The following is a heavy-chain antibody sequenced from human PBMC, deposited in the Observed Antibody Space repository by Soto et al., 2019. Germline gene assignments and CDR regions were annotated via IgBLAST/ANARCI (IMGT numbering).Heavy chain of an antibody. V-gene: IGHV4-30-4*01. CDR3: ARERPDGCRLDP. CDR1: GGSISSGDYY. Sequence: PSETLSLTCTVSGGSISSGDYYWSWIRQPPGKGLEWIGYIYYSGSTYYNPSLKSRVTISVDTSKNQFSLNLSSVTAADTAVYYCARERPDGCRLDPWGQGTPGHRLL. CDR2: IYYSGST. D-gene: IGHD6-19*01. J-gene: IGHJ5*02.